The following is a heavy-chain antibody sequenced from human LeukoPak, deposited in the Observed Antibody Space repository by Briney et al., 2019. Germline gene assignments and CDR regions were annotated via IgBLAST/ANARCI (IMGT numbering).Heavy chain of an antibody. CDR2: ISAYNGNT. J-gene: IGHJ3*02. Sequence: ASVKVSCKASGYTFTSYGISWVRQAPGQGLEWMGWISAYNGNTNYAQKLQGRVTMTTDTSTSTAYMELRSLRSDDTAVYYCARSGSSGWYVPGALDIWGQGTMVTVSS. CDR3: ARSGSSGWYVPGALDI. V-gene: IGHV1-18*01. CDR1: GYTFTSYG. D-gene: IGHD6-19*01.